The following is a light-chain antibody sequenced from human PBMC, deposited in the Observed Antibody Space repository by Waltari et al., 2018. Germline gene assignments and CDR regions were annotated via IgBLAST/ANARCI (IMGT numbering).Light chain of an antibody. V-gene: IGKV3-20*01. CDR3: QQYDSSPLFT. CDR2: GAS. J-gene: IGKJ3*01. Sequence: EIVLKQSSGTMSLSPGERATLSCRASQSVSSSNLAWYHQKPGQAPRLLIYGASSRATGIPDRFSGSGSGTDFTLTISRLEPEDFAVYFCQQYDSSPLFTFGPGTKVNIK. CDR1: QSVSSSN.